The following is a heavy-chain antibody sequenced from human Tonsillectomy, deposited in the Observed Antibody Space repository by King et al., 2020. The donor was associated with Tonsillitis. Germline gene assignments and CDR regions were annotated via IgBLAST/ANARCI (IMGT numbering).Heavy chain of an antibody. CDR2: ISWDGHST. J-gene: IGHJ4*02. CDR1: GFTFDDYT. D-gene: IGHD3-10*01. V-gene: IGHV3-43*01. CDR3: AKDSHYYYGSGSYLDY. Sequence: VQLVESGGVVVQPGGSLRLSCAASGFTFDDYTMHWVRQAPGKGLEWVSLISWDGHSTYYADSVKGRFTISRDSSKNSLYLQMNSLRTEDTALYYCAKDSHYYYGSGSYLDYWGQGTLVTVSS.